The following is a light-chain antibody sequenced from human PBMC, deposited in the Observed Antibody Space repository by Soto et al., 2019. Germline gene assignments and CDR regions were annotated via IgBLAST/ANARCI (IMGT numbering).Light chain of an antibody. J-gene: IGKJ1*01. V-gene: IGKV3-20*01. CDR1: QSVSSNL. CDR2: GAS. Sequence: ETVLTQSPGTLSLSPGERATLSCRASQSVSSNLLAWYQEKPGQAPRLLIFGASRRATGIPDRFSGRGSGTDFSLTISRLEPGDFAVYYCQVYGNSMWTFGQGTKVEI. CDR3: QVYGNSMWT.